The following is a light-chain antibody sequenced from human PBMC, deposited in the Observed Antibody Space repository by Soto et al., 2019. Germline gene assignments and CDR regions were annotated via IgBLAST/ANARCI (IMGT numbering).Light chain of an antibody. CDR3: SSYTSYSTWV. CDR1: SRDVGGYDY. J-gene: IGLJ3*02. V-gene: IGLV2-14*03. Sequence: QSALTQPASVSGSPGQSITISCTGTSRDVGGYDYVSWYQQHPGKAPKVMIYDVSNRPSGVSNRFSGSKSGNTASLSISGLQAEDEADYYCSSYTSYSTWVFGGGTKVTVL. CDR2: DVS.